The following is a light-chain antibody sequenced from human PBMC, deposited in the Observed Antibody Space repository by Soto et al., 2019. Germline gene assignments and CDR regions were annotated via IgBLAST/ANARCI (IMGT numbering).Light chain of an antibody. CDR3: QQSYSFPET. J-gene: IGKJ2*01. CDR1: QSINIY. V-gene: IGKV1-39*01. Sequence: DIQMTQSPSSLSASVGDRVTISCRASQSINIYLNWYQQKPGRAPKLLLFAASTLQTGVPSRFSGSGSGTDFTLTISSLRPEDFAMYYCQQSYSFPETFGQGTRLEIK. CDR2: AAS.